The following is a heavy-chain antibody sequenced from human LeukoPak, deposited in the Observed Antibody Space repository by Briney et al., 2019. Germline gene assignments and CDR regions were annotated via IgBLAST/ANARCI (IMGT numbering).Heavy chain of an antibody. CDR3: ARRYCSSTSCPPDYYYMDV. CDR2: FYYSGST. D-gene: IGHD2-2*01. V-gene: IGHV4-59*08. Sequence: SETLSLTCTVSGGSISSYYWCWLRQPPGKGLERSGYFYYSGSTNYNPSLKSRVTISVDTSKNQFSLKLSSVTAADTALYYCARRYCSSTSCPPDYYYMDVWGKGTTVTVSS. J-gene: IGHJ6*03. CDR1: GGSISSYY.